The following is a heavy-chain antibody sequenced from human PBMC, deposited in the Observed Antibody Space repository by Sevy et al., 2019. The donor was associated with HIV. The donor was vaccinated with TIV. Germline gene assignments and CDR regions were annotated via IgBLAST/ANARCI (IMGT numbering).Heavy chain of an antibody. Sequence: GVSLRLSCAASGFTFSSYAMHWVRQAPGKGLEWVAVIWYDGSNKYYADSVKGRFTISRDNSKNTLYLQMNSLRAEDTAVYYCAREDCSSTSCYSREFDYWGQGTLVTVSS. V-gene: IGHV3-33*01. CDR2: IWYDGSNK. J-gene: IGHJ4*02. CDR3: AREDCSSTSCYSREFDY. CDR1: GFTFSSYA. D-gene: IGHD2-2*02.